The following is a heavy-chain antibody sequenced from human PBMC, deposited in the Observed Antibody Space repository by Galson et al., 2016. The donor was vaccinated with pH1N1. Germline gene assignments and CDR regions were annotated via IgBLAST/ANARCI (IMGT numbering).Heavy chain of an antibody. D-gene: IGHD4-17*01. Sequence: PALVKPTQTLTLTCTFSGFSLSTSGMCVSWVRQPPGKALEWLALIDWGAEKYYSTPLKTRLTISKDTTKNQVVLTMTNMDPVDTATYYCARFTYGDYTTYFDYWGQGTLVTVSS. CDR1: GFSLSTSGMC. V-gene: IGHV2-70*20. J-gene: IGHJ4*02. CDR2: IDWGAEK. CDR3: ARFTYGDYTTYFDY.